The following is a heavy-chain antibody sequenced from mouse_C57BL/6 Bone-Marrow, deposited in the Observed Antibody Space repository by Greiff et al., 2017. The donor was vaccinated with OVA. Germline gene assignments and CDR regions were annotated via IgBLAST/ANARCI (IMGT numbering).Heavy chain of an antibody. J-gene: IGHJ4*01. CDR3: ANPFIPYYAMDY. CDR1: GYTFTSYG. Sequence: QVQLQQSGAELARPGASVKLSCKASGYTFTSYGIRWVKQRTGQGLEWIGEIYPRSGNTYYNEKFKGKATLTADKSSSTAYMALRSLTSEDSAVYFCANPFIPYYAMDYWGQGTSVTVSS. V-gene: IGHV1-81*01. D-gene: IGHD1-1*01. CDR2: IYPRSGNT.